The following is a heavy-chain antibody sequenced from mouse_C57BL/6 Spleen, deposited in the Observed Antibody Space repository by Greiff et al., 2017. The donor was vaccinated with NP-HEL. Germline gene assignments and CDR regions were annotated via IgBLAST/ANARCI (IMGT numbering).Heavy chain of an antibody. V-gene: IGHV1-76*01. Sequence: QVQLQQSGAELVRPGASVKLSCKASGYTFTDYYINWVKQRPGQGLEWIARIYPGSGNTYYNEKFKGKATLTAEKSSSTAYMQLSSLTSEDSAVYFCARGGYSNYFFAYWGQGTLVTVSA. CDR1: GYTFTDYY. D-gene: IGHD2-5*01. CDR2: IYPGSGNT. CDR3: ARGGYSNYFFAY. J-gene: IGHJ3*01.